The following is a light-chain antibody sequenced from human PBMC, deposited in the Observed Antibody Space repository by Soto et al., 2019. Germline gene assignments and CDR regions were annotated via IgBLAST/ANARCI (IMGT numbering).Light chain of an antibody. CDR1: QSISSD. J-gene: IGKJ1*01. Sequence: ETVLTQYRATLSRSGGERATLSCRASQSISSDVAWYQQKPGQAPRLLIYGAYTRATGIPARFSGSGSGTEFTLAISSRQSDDFAVYNCQEYNNWARTFGQGTKVEIK. CDR3: QEYNNWART. V-gene: IGKV3-15*01. CDR2: GAY.